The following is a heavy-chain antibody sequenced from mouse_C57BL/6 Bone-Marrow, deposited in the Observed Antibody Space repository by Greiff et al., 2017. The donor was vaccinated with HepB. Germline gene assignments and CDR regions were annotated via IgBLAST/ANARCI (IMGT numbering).Heavy chain of an antibody. V-gene: IGHV5-16*01. CDR1: GFTFSDYY. CDR2: INYDGSST. D-gene: IGHD1-1*02. J-gene: IGHJ2*01. CDR3: AREGVATNFDY. Sequence: EVQRVESEGGLVQPGSSMKLSCTASGFTFSDYYMAWVRQVPEKGLEWVANINYDGSSTYYLDSLKSRFIISRDNAKNILYLQMSSLKSEDTATYYCAREGVATNFDYWGQGTTLTVSS.